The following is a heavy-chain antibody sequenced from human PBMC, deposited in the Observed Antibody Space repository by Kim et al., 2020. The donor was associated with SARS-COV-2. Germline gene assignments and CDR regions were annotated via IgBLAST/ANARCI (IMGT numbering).Heavy chain of an antibody. J-gene: IGHJ6*02. D-gene: IGHD1-26*01. Sequence: SLKSRVTISVDTSKNQFSLKLSSVTAADTAVYYCARQYYAPYYYYGMDVWGQGTTVTVSS. CDR3: ARQYYAPYYYYGMDV. V-gene: IGHV4-61*07.